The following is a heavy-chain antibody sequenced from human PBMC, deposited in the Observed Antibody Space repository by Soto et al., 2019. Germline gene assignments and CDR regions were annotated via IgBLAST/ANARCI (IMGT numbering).Heavy chain of an antibody. Sequence: PSETLSLTCAVYGGSFSGYYWSWIRQPPGKGLEWIGEINHSGSTNYNPSLKSRVTISVDTSKNQFSLKLSSVTAADTAVYYCARGRGAVAGRGSWFDPWGQGTLVTVSS. J-gene: IGHJ5*02. CDR2: INHSGST. D-gene: IGHD6-19*01. CDR3: ARGRGAVAGRGSWFDP. V-gene: IGHV4-34*01. CDR1: GGSFSGYY.